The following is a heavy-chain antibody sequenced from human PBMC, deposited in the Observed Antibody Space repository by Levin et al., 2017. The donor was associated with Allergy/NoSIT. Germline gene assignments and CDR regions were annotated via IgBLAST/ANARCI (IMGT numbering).Heavy chain of an antibody. V-gene: IGHV1-18*01. J-gene: IGHJ4*02. CDR3: ARTAAPILTRYYPFFDY. CDR1: GYTFTSYD. D-gene: IGHD3-9*01. CDR2: ISGNNGNT. Sequence: GASVKVSCKASGYTFTSYDISWVRQAPGQGLEWMGWISGNNGNTNYAQKLQGRVTMTTDTSTSTAYMELRSLRSDDTAVYYCARTAAPILTRYYPFFDYWGQGTLVTVSS.